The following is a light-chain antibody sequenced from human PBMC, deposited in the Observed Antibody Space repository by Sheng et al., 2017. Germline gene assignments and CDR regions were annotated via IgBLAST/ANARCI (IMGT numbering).Light chain of an antibody. CDR1: QSVSSYY. J-gene: IGKJ2*03. Sequence: EVVLTQSPGTLSLSPGERATLSCRASQSVSSYYLAWYQQKPGQAPRLLIYATSSRATGIPDRFSGSGSGTDFTLTISRLEPEDCAVYYCQQYGNSAYSLVQGTEGRDQT. CDR3: QQYGNSAYS. V-gene: IGKV3-20*01. CDR2: ATS.